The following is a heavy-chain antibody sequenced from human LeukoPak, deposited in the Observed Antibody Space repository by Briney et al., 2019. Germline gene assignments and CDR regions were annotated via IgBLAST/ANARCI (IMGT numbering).Heavy chain of an antibody. Sequence: PGGSLRLSCAASGFTVSSNYMSWVRQAPGKGLEWVSVIYSGGSTYYADSVKGRFTISRDNSKNTLYLQMNSLRAEDTAVYYCAREGGTMVRGVMGAFDIWGQGTMVTVSS. J-gene: IGHJ3*02. CDR2: IYSGGST. V-gene: IGHV3-53*01. D-gene: IGHD3-10*01. CDR3: AREGGTMVRGVMGAFDI. CDR1: GFTVSSNY.